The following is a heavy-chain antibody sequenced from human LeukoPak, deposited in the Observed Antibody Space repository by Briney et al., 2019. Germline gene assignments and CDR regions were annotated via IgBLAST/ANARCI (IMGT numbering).Heavy chain of an antibody. V-gene: IGHV4-61*02. CDR3: AKGNGDY. J-gene: IGHJ4*02. CDR1: GGSISSSSYY. CDR2: IYTSGST. Sequence: SETLSLTCTVSGGSISSSSYYWSWIRQPAGKGLEWIGRIYTSGSTNYNPSLKSRVTISVDTSKNQFSLKLSSVTAADTAVYYCAKGNGDYWGQGTLVTVSS.